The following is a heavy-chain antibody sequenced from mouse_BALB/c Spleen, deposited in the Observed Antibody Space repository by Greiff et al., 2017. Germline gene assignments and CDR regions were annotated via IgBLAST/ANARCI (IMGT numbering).Heavy chain of an antibody. V-gene: IGHV1-7*01. CDR2: INPSTGYT. CDR1: GYTFTSYW. D-gene: IGHD2-10*01. Sequence: VKLQESGAELAKPGASVKMSCKASGYTFTSYWMHWVKQRPGQGLEWIGYINPSTGYTEYNQKFKDKATLTADKSSSTAYMQLSSLTSEDSAVYYCARPYYGNYDDYWGQGTTLTVSS. J-gene: IGHJ2*01. CDR3: ARPYYGNYDDY.